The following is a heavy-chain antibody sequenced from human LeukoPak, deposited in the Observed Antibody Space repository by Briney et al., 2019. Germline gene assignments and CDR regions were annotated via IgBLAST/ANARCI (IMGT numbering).Heavy chain of an antibody. CDR3: ARFLFGSGTRGCDY. D-gene: IGHD3-10*01. CDR1: GYTFTSYG. J-gene: IGHJ4*02. CDR2: ISAYNGNT. Sequence: ASVKVSCKASGYTFTSYGISWVRQAPGHGLEWMGWISAYNGNTNYAQKLQGRVTMTTDTSTSTAYMELRSLRSDDTAVYYCARFLFGSGTRGCDYWGQGTLVTVSS. V-gene: IGHV1-18*01.